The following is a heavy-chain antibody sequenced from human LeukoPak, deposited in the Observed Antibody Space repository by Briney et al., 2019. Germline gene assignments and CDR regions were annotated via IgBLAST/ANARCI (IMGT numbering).Heavy chain of an antibody. Sequence: GGSLRLSCAASGLTFSNFWMSWVRQAPGKGLEWVAIINPDGSTTGYVDSVKGRFTISRDNPKNSLCLQLNSLRAEDTAVYYCVRDPGWGSFDIWGQGTMVTVSS. CDR3: VRDPGWGSFDI. D-gene: IGHD3-16*01. CDR1: GLTFSNFW. V-gene: IGHV3-7*01. CDR2: INPDGSTT. J-gene: IGHJ3*02.